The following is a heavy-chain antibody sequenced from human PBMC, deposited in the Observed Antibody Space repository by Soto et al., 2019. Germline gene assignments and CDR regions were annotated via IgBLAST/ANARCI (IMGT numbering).Heavy chain of an antibody. V-gene: IGHV3-48*02. J-gene: IGHJ4*02. CDR2: ISETSIAI. CDR1: GFTFKTYS. CDR3: ATLQLGREEVFDS. Sequence: PVGSLRLSCAASGFTFKTYSMNWVRQAPGKGLEWVSYISETSIAIYYRDSVKGRFTISRDNAKNTLYLQMNSLRDEDTAVYYCATLQLGREEVFDSWGQGTLVTVSS. D-gene: IGHD1-1*01.